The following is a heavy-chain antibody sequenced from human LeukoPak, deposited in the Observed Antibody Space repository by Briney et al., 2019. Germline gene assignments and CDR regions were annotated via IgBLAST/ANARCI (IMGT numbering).Heavy chain of an antibody. J-gene: IGHJ4*02. CDR2: VNPSGST. CDR3: ARAQGTVAIDY. V-gene: IGHV4-34*01. CDR1: GESFSGYF. D-gene: IGHD5-12*01. Sequence: SETLSLTCAVYGESFSGYFWTWIRQSPGKGLEWIGEVNPSGSTNYNPSLKSRVTISADTSKNQFSLKMRSVTAADTAIYYCARAQGTVAIDYWGQGTLVTVSS.